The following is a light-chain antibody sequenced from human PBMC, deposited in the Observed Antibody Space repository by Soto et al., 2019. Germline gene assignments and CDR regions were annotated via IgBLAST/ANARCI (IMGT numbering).Light chain of an antibody. J-gene: IGKJ2*01. CDR2: AAS. Sequence: EIVLTQSPGTLSLSPGDRATLSCRASQRISANYVAWYQQKPGQAPRLLIYAASTRASGIPDRFTGSGSGTDFTLTISRLGPEASAMYYCQQYGSSSYTFGQGTNLEIK. V-gene: IGKV3-20*01. CDR3: QQYGSSSYT. CDR1: QRISANY.